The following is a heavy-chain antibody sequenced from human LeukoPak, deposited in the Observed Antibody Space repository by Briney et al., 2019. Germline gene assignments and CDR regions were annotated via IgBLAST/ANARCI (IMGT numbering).Heavy chain of an antibody. V-gene: IGHV3-48*01. CDR2: ISSSSSTI. CDR1: GFTFSSYS. Sequence: GGSLRLSCAASGFTFSSYSMNWVRQAPGQGLEWVSYISSSSSTIYYADSVKGRFTISRANAKNSLYLQMNSLRAEDTAVYYCARGGLAFDYWGQGTLVTVSS. J-gene: IGHJ4*02. D-gene: IGHD3-16*01. CDR3: ARGGLAFDY.